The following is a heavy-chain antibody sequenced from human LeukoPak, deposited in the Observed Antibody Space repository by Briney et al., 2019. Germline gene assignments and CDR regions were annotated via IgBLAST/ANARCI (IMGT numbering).Heavy chain of an antibody. CDR1: GGSFSGYY. CDR3: ARESLGRDYYYYGMDV. V-gene: IGHV4-34*01. D-gene: IGHD7-27*01. Sequence: PSETLSLTCAVYGGSFSGYYWSWIRQPPGKGLEWIGEINHSGSTNYNPSLKSRVTISVDTSKNQFSLKLSSVTAADTAVYYCARESLGRDYYYYGMDVWGQGTTVTVSS. CDR2: INHSGST. J-gene: IGHJ6*02.